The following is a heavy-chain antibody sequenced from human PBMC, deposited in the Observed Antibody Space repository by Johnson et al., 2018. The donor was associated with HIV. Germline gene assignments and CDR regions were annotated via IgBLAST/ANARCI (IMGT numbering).Heavy chain of an antibody. CDR1: GFSVSDSY. J-gene: IGHJ3*02. V-gene: IGHV3-11*04. CDR3: ASPTSGYSGVKAFDI. Sequence: QVQLVESRGGLVKPGGSLRLSCAASGFSVSDSYMSWVRQAPGKGLEWISYISSSGTTIYYADSVKGRFTISRDNAKNSLYLQMNSLRAEDSAVYYCASPTSGYSGVKAFDIWGHGTMVTVSS. D-gene: IGHD3-22*01. CDR2: ISSSGTTI.